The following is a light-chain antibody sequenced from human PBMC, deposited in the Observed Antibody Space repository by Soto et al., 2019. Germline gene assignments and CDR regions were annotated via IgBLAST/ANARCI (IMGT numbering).Light chain of an antibody. V-gene: IGKV1-5*01. CDR2: DAS. Sequence: DIQMTQSPSTLSASVGERVTITCRASQTINTWLAWYQHKPGKAPKLLIYDASTLQTGVPSRFSGYSSGTEFTLTISRLEPEDFAVYYCQQYGSSPPLTFGGGTKVEIK. J-gene: IGKJ4*01. CDR3: QQYGSSPPLT. CDR1: QTINTW.